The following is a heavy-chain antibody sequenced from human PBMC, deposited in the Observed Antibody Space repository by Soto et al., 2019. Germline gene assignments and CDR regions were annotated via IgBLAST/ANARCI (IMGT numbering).Heavy chain of an antibody. CDR1: GASISNYY. J-gene: IGHJ4*02. Sequence: QVRLQESGPGLVKPSETLSLTCTVSGASISNYYWSWIRQPAGKGLECLGRLYASGTTTYNPSLRSRVTMSVDTSKNQFSLNLNSVTGADTAGYYCARESRSELGTVEYWGQGTLVTVSS. D-gene: IGHD1-1*01. CDR2: LYASGTT. CDR3: ARESRSELGTVEY. V-gene: IGHV4-4*07.